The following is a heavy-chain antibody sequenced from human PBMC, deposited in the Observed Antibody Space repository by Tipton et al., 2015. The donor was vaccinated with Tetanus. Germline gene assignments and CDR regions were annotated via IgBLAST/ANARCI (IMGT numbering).Heavy chain of an antibody. D-gene: IGHD5-18*01. CDR1: GGSISSYY. Sequence: GLVKPSETLSLTCTVSGGSISSYYWSWIRQPPGKGLEWIGYIYYSGSTNYNPSLKSRVTISVDTSKNQFSLKLSSVTAADTAVYYCATVGYSYGIDYWGQGTLVTVSS. CDR3: ATVGYSYGIDY. V-gene: IGHV4-59*12. J-gene: IGHJ4*02. CDR2: IYYSGST.